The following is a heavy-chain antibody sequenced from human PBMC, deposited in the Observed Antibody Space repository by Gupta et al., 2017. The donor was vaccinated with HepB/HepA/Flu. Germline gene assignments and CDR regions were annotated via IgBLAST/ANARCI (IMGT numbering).Heavy chain of an antibody. D-gene: IGHD2-2*01. CDR2: IYYSGRT. CDR3: ARHEGPAATNWFDP. V-gene: IGHV4-39*01. Sequence: QLQLQESGPGLVKPSETLSLTCTVSGGSISSSSYYWGWIRQPPGKGLEWIGSIYYSGRTYYNPALKSRVTISVDTSKNQFSRKLSSVTAAETAVYYCARHEGPAATNWFDPGGQGTLVTVYS. J-gene: IGHJ5*02. CDR1: GGSISSSSYY.